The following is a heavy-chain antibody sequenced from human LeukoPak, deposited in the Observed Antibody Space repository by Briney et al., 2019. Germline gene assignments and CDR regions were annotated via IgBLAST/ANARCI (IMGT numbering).Heavy chain of an antibody. D-gene: IGHD3-22*01. Sequence: SETLSLTCTVSGASISSSYWSWIRQPAGKGLEWIGRFYSSGSTNYNPSLKSRVTMSVDTSENQFSLKLSSVTAADTALYYCARDRGYYFDTSGYPLGAFDIWGQGTMVTVSS. V-gene: IGHV4-4*07. CDR2: FYSSGST. J-gene: IGHJ3*02. CDR1: GASISSSY. CDR3: ARDRGYYFDTSGYPLGAFDI.